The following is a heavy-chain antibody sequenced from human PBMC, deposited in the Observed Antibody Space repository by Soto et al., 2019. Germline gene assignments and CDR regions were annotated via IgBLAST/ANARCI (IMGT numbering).Heavy chain of an antibody. V-gene: IGHV5-10-1*01. CDR3: ARPRDLFLAGDAFDS. D-gene: IGHD3-3*01. J-gene: IGHJ3*02. Sequence: LGQCLKLYYKVSGYRFTRYWCSWVHQMHGKGLEWMGRIDPSDSYTNYSPSFQGHVTISADKSISTAYLQWSSLKASDTAMYYCARPRDLFLAGDAFDSWGQGPMVTVS. CDR2: IDPSDSYT. CDR1: GYRFTRYW.